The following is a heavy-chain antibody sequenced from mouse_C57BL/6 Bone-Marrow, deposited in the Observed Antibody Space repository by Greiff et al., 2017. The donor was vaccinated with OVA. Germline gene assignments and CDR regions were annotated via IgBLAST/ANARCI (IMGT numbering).Heavy chain of an antibody. Sequence: EVKLMESGGGLVQPGGSMKLSCVASGFTFSNYWMNWVRQSPETGLEWVAQIRLKSDNYATHYAESVKGRFTISRDDSKSSVYLQMNNLRAEDTGIYYCTAWDYFDYWGQGTTLTVSS. CDR2: IRLKSDNYAT. CDR1: GFTFSNYW. D-gene: IGHD4-1*01. V-gene: IGHV6-3*01. CDR3: TAWDYFDY. J-gene: IGHJ2*01.